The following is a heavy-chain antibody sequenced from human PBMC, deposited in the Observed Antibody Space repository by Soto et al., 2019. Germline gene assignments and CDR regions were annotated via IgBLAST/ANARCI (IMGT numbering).Heavy chain of an antibody. CDR2: IYHSGST. D-gene: IGHD3-22*01. Sequence: PSETLSLTCAVSGGSISSGGYSWSWIRQPPGKGLEWIGYIYHSGSTYYNPSLKSRVTISVDRSKNQFSLKLSSVTAADTAVYYCAREVYYDSSGYYSWFDPWGQGTLVTVSS. CDR3: AREVYYDSSGYYSWFDP. CDR1: GGSISSGGYS. J-gene: IGHJ5*02. V-gene: IGHV4-30-2*01.